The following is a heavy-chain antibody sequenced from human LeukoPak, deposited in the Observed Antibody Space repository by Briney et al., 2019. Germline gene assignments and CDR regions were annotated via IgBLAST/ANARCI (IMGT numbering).Heavy chain of an antibody. V-gene: IGHV3-74*01. CDR3: ARGVVVVPAAPDAFDI. Sequence: GSLRLSCAASGFTFRYYWMHWGRPAPGEGVVLVSSINSGGRSTSYADSVKRRFTISRDNAKNTLYLQMNSLRAEDTAVYYCARGVVVVPAAPDAFDIWGQGTMVTVSS. CDR1: GFTFRYYW. J-gene: IGHJ3*02. D-gene: IGHD2-2*01. CDR2: INSGGRST.